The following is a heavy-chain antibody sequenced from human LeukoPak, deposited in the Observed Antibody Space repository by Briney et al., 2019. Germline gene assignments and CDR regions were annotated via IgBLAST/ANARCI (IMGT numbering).Heavy chain of an antibody. J-gene: IGHJ4*02. CDR3: ARLRFLGHYYFDY. V-gene: IGHV4-34*01. CDR1: GGSFSGYY. D-gene: IGHD3-3*01. Sequence: PSETLSLTCAVYGGSFSGYYWSWIRQPPGKGLEWIGEINHSGSTNYNPSLKSRVTISVDTSKNQFSLKLSSLTAADTAVYYCARLRFLGHYYFDYWGQGTLVTVSS. CDR2: INHSGST.